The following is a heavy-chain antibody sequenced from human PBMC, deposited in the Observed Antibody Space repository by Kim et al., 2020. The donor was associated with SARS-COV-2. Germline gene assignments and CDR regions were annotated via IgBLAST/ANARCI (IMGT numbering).Heavy chain of an antibody. J-gene: IGHJ6*02. V-gene: IGHV1-18*01. Sequence: ASVKVSCKASGYTFTSYGISWVRQALGQGLEWMGWISAYNGNTNYAQKLQGRVTMTTDTSTSTAYMELRSLRSDDTAVYYCAREHGSRYYYGMDVWGQGTTVTVSS. CDR3: AREHGSRYYYGMDV. CDR1: GYTFTSYG. CDR2: ISAYNGNT.